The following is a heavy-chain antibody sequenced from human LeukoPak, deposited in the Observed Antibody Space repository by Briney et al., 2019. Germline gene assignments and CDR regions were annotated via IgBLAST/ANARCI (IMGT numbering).Heavy chain of an antibody. J-gene: IGHJ3*02. V-gene: IGHV4-4*07. Sequence: SETLSLTCTVSGGSISSYYWSWIRQPAVKGLEWIGRIYTSGSTNYNPSLKSRVTMSVDTSKNQFSLKLSSVTAADTAVYYCARDQSAGGGYAFDIWGQGTMVTVSS. D-gene: IGHD3-16*01. CDR3: ARDQSAGGGYAFDI. CDR1: GGSISSYY. CDR2: IYTSGST.